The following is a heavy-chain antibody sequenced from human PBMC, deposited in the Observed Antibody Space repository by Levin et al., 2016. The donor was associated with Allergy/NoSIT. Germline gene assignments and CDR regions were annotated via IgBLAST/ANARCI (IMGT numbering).Heavy chain of an antibody. V-gene: IGHV3-23*01. D-gene: IGHD3-10*01. CDR2: ISGGGDPT. CDR3: AKDSDYYGSGSYPI. Sequence: WIRQPPGKGLEWVSAISGGGDPTYYADSVKGRFTISRDNSKNTLYLQMNSLRAEDTAVYYCAKDSDYYGSGSYPIWGQGTMVTVSS. J-gene: IGHJ3*02.